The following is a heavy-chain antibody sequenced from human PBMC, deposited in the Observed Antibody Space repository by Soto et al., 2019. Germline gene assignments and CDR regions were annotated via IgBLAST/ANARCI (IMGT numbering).Heavy chain of an antibody. Sequence: QVQLVQSGAEVKKPGSSVKVCCKASGGTFSSYTISWVRQAPGQGLEWMGRIIPILGIANYAQKFQGRVTITADKSTSTAYMELSSLRSEDTAVYYCARAPRFRDYGDYDYWGQGTLVTVSS. CDR3: ARAPRFRDYGDYDY. CDR1: GGTFSSYT. D-gene: IGHD4-17*01. CDR2: IIPILGIA. V-gene: IGHV1-69*02. J-gene: IGHJ4*02.